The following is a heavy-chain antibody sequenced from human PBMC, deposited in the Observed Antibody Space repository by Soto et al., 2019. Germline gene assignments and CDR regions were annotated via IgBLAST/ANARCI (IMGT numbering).Heavy chain of an antibody. CDR1: GFTFSSYS. J-gene: IGHJ4*02. Sequence: GGSLRLSCAASGFTFSSYSMHWVRQAPGKGLEWVAVISYDGSNKYYADSVKGRFTISRDNSKNTLYLQMNSLRAEDTAVYYCAISIAVAGEEVYWGQGTLVNVSS. D-gene: IGHD6-19*01. CDR3: AISIAVAGEEVY. CDR2: ISYDGSNK. V-gene: IGHV3-30-3*01.